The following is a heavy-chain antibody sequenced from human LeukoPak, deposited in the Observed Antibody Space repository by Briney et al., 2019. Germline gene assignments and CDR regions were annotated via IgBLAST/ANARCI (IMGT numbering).Heavy chain of an antibody. CDR2: INHSGST. D-gene: IGHD3-22*01. V-gene: IGHV4-34*01. CDR3: ARAPYLSSGS. Sequence: SETLSLTCAVYGGSFREYYWSWIRQPPGKGLEWIGEINHSGSTNYNPSLKSRVTISLDTSKNQFSLKLSSVTAADTAVYHCARAPYLSSGSWGQGILVAVSS. J-gene: IGHJ3*01. CDR1: GGSFREYY.